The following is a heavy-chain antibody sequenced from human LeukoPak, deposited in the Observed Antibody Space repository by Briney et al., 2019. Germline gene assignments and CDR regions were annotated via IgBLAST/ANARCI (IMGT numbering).Heavy chain of an antibody. CDR1: GGSISSSIW. CDR3: ARGPYYYDSSGSFDY. CDR2: IYHSGST. V-gene: IGHV4-4*02. D-gene: IGHD3-22*01. Sequence: SETLSLTCAVSGGSISSSIWWNWVRQPPGKGLEWIVEIYHSGSTNYNPSFTSRVTISVDKSKNQFSLILNSVTAADTAVYYCARGPYYYDSSGSFDYWGQGTLVTVSS. J-gene: IGHJ4*02.